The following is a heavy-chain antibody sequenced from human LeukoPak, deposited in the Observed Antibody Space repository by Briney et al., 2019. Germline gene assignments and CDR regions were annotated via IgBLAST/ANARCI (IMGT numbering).Heavy chain of an antibody. Sequence: GRSLRLSCAASGFTFDDYAMHWVRQAPGKGLEWVSGISWNSGSIGYADSVKGRFTISRDNAKNSLYLQMNSLRAEDTALYYCAKDIFRYCSGGSRYSAFDYWGQGTLVTVSS. CDR1: GFTFDDYA. D-gene: IGHD2-15*01. CDR2: ISWNSGSI. V-gene: IGHV3-9*01. CDR3: AKDIFRYCSGGSRYSAFDY. J-gene: IGHJ4*02.